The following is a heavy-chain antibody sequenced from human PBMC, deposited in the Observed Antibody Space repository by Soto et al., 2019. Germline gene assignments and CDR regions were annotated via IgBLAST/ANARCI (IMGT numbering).Heavy chain of an antibody. D-gene: IGHD3-22*01. Sequence: QVQLVQSGAEVKKPGASVKVSCKASGYTFTSYGISWVRQAPGQGLEWMGWISAYNGNTNYAQKLQGRVTMTTDTSTSTAYMDLRSLRSDDTAVYYCARDGFLYYYDSSGYYPPEPNDYWGPGTLVTVSS. J-gene: IGHJ4*02. V-gene: IGHV1-18*01. CDR3: ARDGFLYYYDSSGYYPPEPNDY. CDR1: GYTFTSYG. CDR2: ISAYNGNT.